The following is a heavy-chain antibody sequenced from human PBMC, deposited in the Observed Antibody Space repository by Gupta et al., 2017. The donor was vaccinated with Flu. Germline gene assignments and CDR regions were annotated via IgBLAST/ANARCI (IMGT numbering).Heavy chain of an antibody. CDR3: SRGETGPSPPGRNDCWGQGTLVTVSSGWTFCHCDSYYYYGVDV. CDR2: NSYTT. J-gene: IGHJ6*02. V-gene: IGHV3-72*01. D-gene: IGHD2-21*02. Sequence: NSYTTEYAASVKDRFTITRDDSKSSLYLQMNSLKNEDTAVYYCSRGETGPSPPGRNDCWGQGTLVTVSSGWTFCHCDSYYYYGVDVWGQGTTVTVSS.